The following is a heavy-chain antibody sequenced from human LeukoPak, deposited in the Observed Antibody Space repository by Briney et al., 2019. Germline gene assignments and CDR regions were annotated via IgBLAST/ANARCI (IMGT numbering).Heavy chain of an antibody. CDR2: VYYSGGP. Sequence: SETLSLTCTVSGDSISRSSYFWGWIRQPPGKGLEWIGCVYYSGGPHYNPSLKSRVTIPLDMSKNQFSLKLSSVTAADTAVYYCARAPNAFDLWRQGTMVTVSS. J-gene: IGHJ3*01. CDR1: GDSISRSSYF. V-gene: IGHV4-39*07. CDR3: ARAPNAFDL.